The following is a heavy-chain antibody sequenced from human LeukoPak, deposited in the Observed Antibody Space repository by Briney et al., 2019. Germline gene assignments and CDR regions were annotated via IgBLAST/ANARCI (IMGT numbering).Heavy chain of an antibody. D-gene: IGHD2-8*01. Sequence: GGSLRLSCTASGFTFGDYAMSWVCQAPAKGLEWVGFIRSKAYGGTTEYAASVKGRFTISRDDSKSIAYLQMNSLKTEDTAVYYCTRARSVYSSHWLDPWGQGTLVTVSS. CDR2: IRSKAYGGTT. CDR1: GFTFGDYA. J-gene: IGHJ5*02. V-gene: IGHV3-49*04. CDR3: TRARSVYSSHWLDP.